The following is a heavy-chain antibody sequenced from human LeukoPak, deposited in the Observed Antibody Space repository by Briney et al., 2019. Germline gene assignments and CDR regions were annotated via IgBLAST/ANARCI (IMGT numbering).Heavy chain of an antibody. D-gene: IGHD2-2*01. CDR2: INHSGST. V-gene: IGHV4-34*01. CDR3: ARRVPAASHNWFDP. CDR1: GGSFSGYY. J-gene: IGHJ5*02. Sequence: SETLSLTCAVYGGSFSGYYWSWIRQPPGKGLEWIGEINHSGSTNYNPSLKSRVTISVDTSKNQFSLKLSSVTAADTAVYYCARRVPAASHNWFDPWGQGTLVTVSS.